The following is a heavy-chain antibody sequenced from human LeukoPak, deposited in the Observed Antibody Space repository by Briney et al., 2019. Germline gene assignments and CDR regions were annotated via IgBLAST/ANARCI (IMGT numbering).Heavy chain of an antibody. CDR1: EYTFTKYY. J-gene: IGHJ5*02. CDR3: ARGAPYYYDSSGYYYNWFDP. V-gene: IGHV1-46*01. D-gene: IGHD3-22*01. CDR2: FNPNAGSA. Sequence: ASVKVSCKASEYTFTKYYMHWVRQAPGQGLEWLGIFNPNAGSATYAQRFQGRVTMTRDTSTSTVYMELSSLRSEDTAVYYCARGAPYYYDSSGYYYNWFDPWGQGTLVTVSS.